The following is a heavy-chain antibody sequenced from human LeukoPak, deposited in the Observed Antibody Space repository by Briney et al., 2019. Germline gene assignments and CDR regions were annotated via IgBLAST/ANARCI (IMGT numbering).Heavy chain of an antibody. CDR1: GGSLSSSSYY. Sequence: SETLSLTCTVPGGSLSSSSYYWGWIRQPPGNGLEWNGSIYYSESTYYNPSLKSRVTISVDTSKSQFSLKLSSVTAADTAVYYCARVLGYYYDSSGYHLAENNWFDPWGQGTLATVSS. J-gene: IGHJ5*02. CDR3: ARVLGYYYDSSGYHLAENNWFDP. V-gene: IGHV4-39*07. CDR2: IYYSEST. D-gene: IGHD3-22*01.